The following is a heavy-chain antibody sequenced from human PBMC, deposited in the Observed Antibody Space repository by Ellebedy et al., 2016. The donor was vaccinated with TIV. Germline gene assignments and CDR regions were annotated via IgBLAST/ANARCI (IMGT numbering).Heavy chain of an antibody. V-gene: IGHV4-34*01. CDR1: GGSFSGYY. D-gene: IGHD2-21*02. J-gene: IGHJ3*02. CDR2: INHNGST. CDR3: ARDPYCGGDCSNDAFDI. Sequence: MPLETLSLTCAVYGGSFSGYYWSWIRQPPGKGLEWIGEINHNGSTNYNPSLKSRVTISVDTSKNHLSLKLSSVTAADTTVYYCARDPYCGGDCSNDAFDIWGQGTMVTVSS.